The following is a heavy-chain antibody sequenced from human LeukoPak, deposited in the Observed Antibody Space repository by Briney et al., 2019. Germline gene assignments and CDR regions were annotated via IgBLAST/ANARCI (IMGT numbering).Heavy chain of an antibody. CDR3: ARDVLRYYFDS. Sequence: SETLSLTCTVSGDSISSGGNYWSWIRQRPGQGLEWIGCIYHSGNTYYNPSLKSRLTMSVDTSKNQFSLKLSSVTAADTAVYYCARDVLRYYFDSWGQGALVTVSS. V-gene: IGHV4-31*03. J-gene: IGHJ4*02. D-gene: IGHD2-8*02. CDR2: IYHSGNT. CDR1: GDSISSGGNY.